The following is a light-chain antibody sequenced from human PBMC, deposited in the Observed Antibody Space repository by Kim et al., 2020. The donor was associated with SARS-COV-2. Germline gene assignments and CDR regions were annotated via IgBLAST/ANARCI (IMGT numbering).Light chain of an antibody. Sequence: LLGSSSCKSRPSILLRDGKTYLSCYLQKAGQPPQLLIYEVFNRFSGVPDRFSGSGSGTDFTLKISRVEAEDVGLYYCMQSIQLITFGQGTRLEIK. J-gene: IGKJ5*01. V-gene: IGKV2D-29*01. CDR1: PSILLRDGKTY. CDR3: MQSIQLIT. CDR2: EVF.